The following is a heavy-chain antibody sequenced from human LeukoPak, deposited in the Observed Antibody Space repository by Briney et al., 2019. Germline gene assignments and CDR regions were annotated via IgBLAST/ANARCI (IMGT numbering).Heavy chain of an antibody. D-gene: IGHD4-17*01. V-gene: IGHV1-18*01. CDR3: TRDFHGDYTSDL. CDR1: GYTFTNYG. J-gene: IGHJ2*01. CDR2: ISAYNGKT. Sequence: ASVKVSCKASGYTFTNYGISWVRQAPGHGLEWMGWISAYNGKTNYAQKLQGRVTMTTDTSTGTAYMELRSLSSDDTAVYYCTRDFHGDYTSDLWGRGTLVTVSS.